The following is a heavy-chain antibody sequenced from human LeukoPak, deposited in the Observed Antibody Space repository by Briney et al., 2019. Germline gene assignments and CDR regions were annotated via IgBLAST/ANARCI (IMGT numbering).Heavy chain of an antibody. CDR2: ISSSSSTI. CDR3: ARVVRGISYYCDF. V-gene: IGHV3-48*02. J-gene: IGHJ4*02. Sequence: GGSLRLSCAASGFTFSTYSFSWVRQAPGKGLEWLSYISSSSSTIYYADSLKGRFTISRDNAKNSLYLQMNSLRDEDTAVYYCARVVRGISYYCDFWGQGTLVTVSS. CDR1: GFTFSTYS. D-gene: IGHD3-10*01.